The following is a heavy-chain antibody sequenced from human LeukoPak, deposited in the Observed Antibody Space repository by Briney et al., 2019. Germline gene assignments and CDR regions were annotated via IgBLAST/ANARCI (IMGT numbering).Heavy chain of an antibody. V-gene: IGHV4-59*01. CDR2: IYYSGST. Sequence: SETLSLTCTVSGGSISSYYWNWIRQPPGKGLKWIGHIYYSGSTNYNPSLKSRVTISVDTSKNQFSLKLSSVTAADTAVYYCARGADSSGYYLIFYFDYWGQGTLVTVSS. D-gene: IGHD3-22*01. J-gene: IGHJ4*02. CDR1: GGSISSYY. CDR3: ARGADSSGYYLIFYFDY.